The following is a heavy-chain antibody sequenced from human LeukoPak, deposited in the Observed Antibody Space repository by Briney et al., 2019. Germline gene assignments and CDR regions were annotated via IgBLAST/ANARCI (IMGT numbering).Heavy chain of an antibody. CDR2: INADEDRA. Sequence: GGSLRLSCAASGFTFSDYWMHWVRQAPGKGLVWVSHINADEDRAAYADSVKGRFTISRDNARNTLYLQMNSLRAEDTAVYYCARGRCSSTSCYLYYFDYWGQGTLVTVSS. CDR3: ARGRCSSTSCYLYYFDY. V-gene: IGHV3-74*01. J-gene: IGHJ4*02. D-gene: IGHD2-2*01. CDR1: GFTFSDYW.